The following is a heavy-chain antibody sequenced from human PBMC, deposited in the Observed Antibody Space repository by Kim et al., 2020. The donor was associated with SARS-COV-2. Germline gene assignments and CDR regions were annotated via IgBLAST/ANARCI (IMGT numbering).Heavy chain of an antibody. Sequence: AASGKGRFTISRDNSKNTLYLQMNSLRAEDTAVYYCAKLGWAIVGATFDCWGQGTLVTVSS. D-gene: IGHD1-26*01. J-gene: IGHJ4*02. CDR3: AKLGWAIVGATFDC. V-gene: IGHV3-23*01.